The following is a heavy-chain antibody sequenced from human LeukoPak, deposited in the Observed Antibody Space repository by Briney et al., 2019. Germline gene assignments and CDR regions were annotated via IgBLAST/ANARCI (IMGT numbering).Heavy chain of an antibody. CDR2: IYPGDSDT. CDR3: ARTERYCSGGSCYSWFDP. Sequence: GESLKISGKASGSSFTSYWIGWVRRMQGKGREWMEIIYPGDSDTRNSPSFQAQVTISADKCISTAYLQWSSLKASDTGMYYCARTERYCSGGSCYSWFDPWGQGTLVTVSS. V-gene: IGHV5-51*01. CDR1: GSSFTSYW. D-gene: IGHD2-15*01. J-gene: IGHJ5*02.